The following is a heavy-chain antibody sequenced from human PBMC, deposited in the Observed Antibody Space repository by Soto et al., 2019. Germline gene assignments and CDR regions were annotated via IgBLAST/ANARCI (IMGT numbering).Heavy chain of an antibody. Sequence: QLQLQESGPGLVKPSETLSLTCTVSGGSISSGTYYWGWIRQPPGKGLEWIGSLHYSGTTYYNPSLKSRVTMSFDTSKNDFSLELSSVTAAATAVYYCARQGYQLPHIATGWIDYWGQGSLVTVSS. CDR2: LHYSGTT. J-gene: IGHJ4*02. D-gene: IGHD2-2*01. V-gene: IGHV4-39*01. CDR3: ARQGYQLPHIATGWIDY. CDR1: GGSISSGTYY.